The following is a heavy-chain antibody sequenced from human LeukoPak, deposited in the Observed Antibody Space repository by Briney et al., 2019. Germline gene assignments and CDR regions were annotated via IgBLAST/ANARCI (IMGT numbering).Heavy chain of an antibody. CDR2: ISASGGST. CDR1: GFXFSSYA. J-gene: IGHJ4*02. Sequence: GGSLRLSCAASGFXFSSYAISWVRQAPGKGLDWVSAISASGGSTSYADFVKGRFTISRDNSKNTLYLQMNSLRAVDTAVYYCASQTSGYSGYSSHYWGQGTLVTVSS. V-gene: IGHV3-23*01. D-gene: IGHD5-12*01. CDR3: ASQTSGYSGYSSHY.